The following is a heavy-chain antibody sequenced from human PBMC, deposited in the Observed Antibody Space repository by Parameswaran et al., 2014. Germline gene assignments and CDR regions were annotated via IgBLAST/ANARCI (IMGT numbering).Heavy chain of an antibody. CDR3: ASSRPDPGLDDY. D-gene: IGHD2-2*01. V-gene: IGHV3-7*01. Sequence: VRQAPGKGLEWVANIKQDGSEKYYVDSVKGRFTISRDNAKNSLYLQMNSLRAEDTAVYYCASSRPDPGLDDYWGQGTPVTVSS. CDR2: IKQDGSEK. J-gene: IGHJ4*02.